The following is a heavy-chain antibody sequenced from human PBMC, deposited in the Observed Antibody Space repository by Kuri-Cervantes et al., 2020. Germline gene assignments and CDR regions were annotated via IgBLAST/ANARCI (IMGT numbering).Heavy chain of an antibody. CDR1: GGSISSGDYY. V-gene: IGHV4-30-4*01. J-gene: IGHJ4*02. D-gene: IGHD3-22*01. Sequence: LRLSCTVSGGSISSGDYYWSWIRQPPGKGLEWIGYIYYSGSTYYNPSLKSRVTISVDMSNNQFSLGLRSVTAADTAVYYCARVRYYDGGGYGEFDYWGQGTQVTVSS. CDR3: ARVRYYDGGGYGEFDY. CDR2: IYYSGST.